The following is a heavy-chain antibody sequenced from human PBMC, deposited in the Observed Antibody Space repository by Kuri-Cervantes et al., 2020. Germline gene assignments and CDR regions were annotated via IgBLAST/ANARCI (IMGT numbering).Heavy chain of an antibody. CDR1: VGTFSSYT. CDR3: ARDLAFYYDSSGLAGFDP. J-gene: IGHJ5*02. V-gene: IGHV1-69*04. CDR2: IIPILGIA. D-gene: IGHD3-22*01. Sequence: SSVNVSCKASVGTFSSYTISWVRQAPGQGLEWMGRIIPILGIANYAQKFQGRVTITADKSTSTAYMELSSLRSEDTAVYYFARDLAFYYDSSGLAGFDPWGQGTLVTVSS.